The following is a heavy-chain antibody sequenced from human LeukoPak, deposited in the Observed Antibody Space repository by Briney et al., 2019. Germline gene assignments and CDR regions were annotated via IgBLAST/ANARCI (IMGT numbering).Heavy chain of an antibody. CDR3: AKEDWLGFDY. CDR1: GFTFSSYA. CDR2: VSSSGGNT. D-gene: IGHD3/OR15-3a*01. V-gene: IGHV3-23*01. J-gene: IGHJ4*02. Sequence: GGSLRLSCAASGFTFSSYAMSWVRQAPGKGLEWVSVVSSSGGNTYNADSVKGRFTISRDNSKNTLYLQMNSLRAEVTAVYYCAKEDWLGFDYWGQGTLVTVSS.